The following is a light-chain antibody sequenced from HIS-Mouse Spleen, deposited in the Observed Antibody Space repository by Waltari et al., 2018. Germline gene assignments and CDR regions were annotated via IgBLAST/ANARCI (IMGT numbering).Light chain of an antibody. CDR3: QSYDSSLSGWV. Sequence: QSVLTQPPSVSGAPGQRVTIPCTGSSSNNGAGYDVHWYHQLPGTAPKPLIYGNSNRPSGVPDRFSGSKSGTSASLAITGLQAEDEADYYCQSYDSSLSGWVFGGGTKLTVL. CDR1: SSNNGAGYD. V-gene: IGLV1-40*01. J-gene: IGLJ3*02. CDR2: GNS.